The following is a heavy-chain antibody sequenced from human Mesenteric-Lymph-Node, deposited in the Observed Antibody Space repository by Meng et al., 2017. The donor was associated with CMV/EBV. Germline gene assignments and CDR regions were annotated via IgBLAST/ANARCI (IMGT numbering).Heavy chain of an antibody. CDR2: IYNTGRD. CDR1: GDSVSSDDYH. CDR3: ARGASEMATILRY. V-gene: IGHV4-61*08. Sequence: SETLSLTCTVSGDSVSSDDYHWSWIRQPPGKPLEWIGQIYNTGRDTFNPSLRSRVTISVDTSKNQFSLKLSSVTAADTAVYYCARGASEMATILRYWGQGTLVTVSS. J-gene: IGHJ4*02. D-gene: IGHD5-24*01.